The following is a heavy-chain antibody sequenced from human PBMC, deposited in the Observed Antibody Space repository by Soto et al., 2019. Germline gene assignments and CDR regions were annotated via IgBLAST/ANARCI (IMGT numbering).Heavy chain of an antibody. V-gene: IGHV3-30-3*01. CDR3: ARDLARGFDY. CDR1: GFTFSSYA. Sequence: QVQLVESGGGVVQPGRSLRLSCAASGFTFSSYAMHWVRQAPGKGLEWVAVISYDGSNKYYADSVKGRFTISRDNSKNTLYLQMNSLRAEDTAVYYCARDLARGFDYWGQGTLVTVSS. J-gene: IGHJ4*02. CDR2: ISYDGSNK.